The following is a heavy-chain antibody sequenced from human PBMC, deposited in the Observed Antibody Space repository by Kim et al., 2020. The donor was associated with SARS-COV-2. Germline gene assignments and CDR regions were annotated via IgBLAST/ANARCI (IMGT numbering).Heavy chain of an antibody. CDR3: ARRTTGSGRRWFDP. D-gene: IGHD3-10*01. V-gene: IGHV4-39*01. Sequence: SETLSLTCTVSGGSISSGGYYWGWIRQPPGKGLEWIGSIYYSGSTYYNPSLKSRVTISVDTSKNQFSLKLSSVTAADTAVYFCARRTTGSGRRWFDPWGQGTLVTVSS. J-gene: IGHJ5*02. CDR2: IYYSGST. CDR1: GGSISSGGYY.